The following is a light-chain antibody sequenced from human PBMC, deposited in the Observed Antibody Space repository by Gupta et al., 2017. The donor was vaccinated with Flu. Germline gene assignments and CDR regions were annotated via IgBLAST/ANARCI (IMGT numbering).Light chain of an antibody. CDR2: DVS. CDR1: HDINYY. CDR3: QQFRDLPPT. V-gene: IGKV1-33*01. Sequence: GDRFTITCQASHDINYYLNLYQQRPGKAPNLLIYDVSHLETGVPSRFSGSGSGTDFTLTISSLQPEDIATYYCQQFRDLPPTFGQGTRVEL. J-gene: IGKJ5*01.